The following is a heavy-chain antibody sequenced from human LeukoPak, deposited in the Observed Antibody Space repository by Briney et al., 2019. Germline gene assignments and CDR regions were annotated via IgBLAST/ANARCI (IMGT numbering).Heavy chain of an antibody. J-gene: IGHJ4*02. D-gene: IGHD3-10*01. Sequence: GGSLRLSCAVSGFTISSYAMSRVRQAPVKGLEWVSAMSGSGTDTYYADSVKGRFTISRDNSKNTVYLQMNSLRAEDTAVYYCAKGGISLVRGSFDYWGQGTLVTVSS. CDR2: MSGSGTDT. CDR3: AKGGISLVRGSFDY. V-gene: IGHV3-23*01. CDR1: GFTISSYA.